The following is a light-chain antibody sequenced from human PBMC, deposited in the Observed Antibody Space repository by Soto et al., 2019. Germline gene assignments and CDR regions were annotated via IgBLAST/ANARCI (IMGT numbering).Light chain of an antibody. Sequence: QSALTQPASVSGSHGQSITISCTGTSSDVGGYNYVSWYQQHPGKAPKLMIYDVSNRPSGVSNRFSGSKSGNTASLTISGLQAEDEADYYCSSYTSSSTLVFGGGTKLT. V-gene: IGLV2-14*01. J-gene: IGLJ2*01. CDR3: SSYTSSSTLV. CDR1: SSDVGGYNY. CDR2: DVS.